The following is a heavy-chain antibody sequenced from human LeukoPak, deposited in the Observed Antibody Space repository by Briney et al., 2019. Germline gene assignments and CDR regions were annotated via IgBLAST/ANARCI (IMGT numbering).Heavy chain of an antibody. V-gene: IGHV1-46*01. Sequence: ASVKVSCKASGYTFTSYYMHWVRQAPGQGLEWMGLINPTGGSTGYAQKFQGRVTMTRDMPTSTDYMELSSLRSEDTAIYYCARDNSVGDNAWWFDPWGQGTLVTVSS. J-gene: IGHJ5*02. CDR1: GYTFTSYY. D-gene: IGHD1-26*01. CDR3: ARDNSVGDNAWWFDP. CDR2: INPTGGST.